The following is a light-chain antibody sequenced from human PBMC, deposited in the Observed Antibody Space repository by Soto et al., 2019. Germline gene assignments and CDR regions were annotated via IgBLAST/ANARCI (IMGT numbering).Light chain of an antibody. CDR3: QSYDSSLSGHVV. Sequence: QTVVTQPPSVSGAPGQRVTISCTGSSSNIGTYDVHWYQHVSGTAPKLLIYDNNNRPSGVPDRFSGSKSGTSASLALTGLQAEDEADYYCQSYDSSLSGHVVFGGGTKLTVL. CDR1: SSNIGTYD. J-gene: IGLJ2*01. CDR2: DNN. V-gene: IGLV1-40*01.